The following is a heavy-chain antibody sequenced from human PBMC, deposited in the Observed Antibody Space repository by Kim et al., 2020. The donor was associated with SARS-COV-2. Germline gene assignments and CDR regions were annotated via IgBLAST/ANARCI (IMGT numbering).Heavy chain of an antibody. CDR3: SRDPWSRLRGLPYSYYGMDV. V-gene: IGHV3-30-3*01. J-gene: IGHJ6*02. CDR2: ISYAGSNK. D-gene: IGHD3-10*01. CDR1: GFTFSSCS. Sequence: GGSLRLSCAASGFTFSSCSIHWVRQAPGKGVEWVAVISYAGSNKTYADSVTGRLTISRDNSKNTLYLQMNSLRAEDTPLYSCSRDPWSRLRGLPYSYYGMDVWGQGTTVTVSS.